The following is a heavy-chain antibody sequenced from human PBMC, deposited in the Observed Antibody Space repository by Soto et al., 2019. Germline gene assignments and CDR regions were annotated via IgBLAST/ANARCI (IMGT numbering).Heavy chain of an antibody. J-gene: IGHJ6*03. CDR3: AREAPDNNDGYYYYYMDV. CDR2: INDRGST. D-gene: IGHD1-1*01. CDR1: GGSIRNYY. V-gene: IGHV4-59*01. Sequence: SETLSLTCSVFGGSIRNYYWSWIRQPPGSGLEWIGYINDRGSTNYNPSLQSRVTISVDTSRNQFSLKLSSVTAADTAVYYCAREAPDNNDGYYYYYMDVWGKGTTVTVAS.